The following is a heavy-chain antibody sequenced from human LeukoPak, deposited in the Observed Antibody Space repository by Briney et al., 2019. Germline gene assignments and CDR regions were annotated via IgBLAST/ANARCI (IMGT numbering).Heavy chain of an antibody. V-gene: IGHV4-61*01. CDR1: GGSVSRGSYY. CDR3: ARDCSGSYYVRGGYAFDI. D-gene: IGHD1-26*01. Sequence: SETLSLTCTVSGGSVSRGSYYWSWIRQPPGKGLAWIGYIYYSGSTNYNPSLKSRVTISVDTSKNQFSLKLSSVTAADTAVYYCARDCSGSYYVRGGYAFDIWGQGTMVTVSS. J-gene: IGHJ3*02. CDR2: IYYSGST.